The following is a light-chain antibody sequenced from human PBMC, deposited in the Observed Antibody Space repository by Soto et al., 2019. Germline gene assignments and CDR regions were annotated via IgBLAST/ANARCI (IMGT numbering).Light chain of an antibody. CDR3: QQSYSIPYT. CDR1: HSVSSY. Sequence: DIQMTQSPSSLSASVGDRVTITCRASHSVSSYLNWYHQKPGKPPQLLIYAAFTLQGGVPSRFSGSGSGTDFTLTISSLQPEDFGTYYCQQSYSIPYTFGPGTKVDIK. J-gene: IGKJ3*01. V-gene: IGKV1-39*01. CDR2: AAF.